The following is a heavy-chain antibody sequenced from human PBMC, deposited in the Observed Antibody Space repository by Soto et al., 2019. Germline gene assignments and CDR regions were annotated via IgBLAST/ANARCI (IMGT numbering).Heavy chain of an antibody. D-gene: IGHD6-13*01. CDR3: ARDPGGYNSSWFYY. Sequence: GGSLRLSCAASGFTVSSNYMSWVRQAPGKGLEWVSVIYSGGSTYYADSVKGRFTISRDNSKNTLYLQMNSLRAEDTAVYYCARDPGGYNSSWFYYWGQGTLVTVSS. CDR2: IYSGGST. J-gene: IGHJ4*02. CDR1: GFTVSSNY. V-gene: IGHV3-66*01.